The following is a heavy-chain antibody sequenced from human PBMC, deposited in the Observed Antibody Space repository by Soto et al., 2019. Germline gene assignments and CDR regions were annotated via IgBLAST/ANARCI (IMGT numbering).Heavy chain of an antibody. CDR3: ARDGQQSSPHSFDI. J-gene: IGHJ3*02. V-gene: IGHV3-33*01. CDR2: IWYDGSNK. D-gene: IGHD6-13*01. Sequence: GGSLRLSCTASGYTFRNNGMHWVRQAPGKGLEWVTFIWYDGSNKYYADSVKGRFTISRDNSKNTVYLQMISLRAEDTALYYCARDGQQSSPHSFDIWGQGTMVTVSS. CDR1: GYTFRNNG.